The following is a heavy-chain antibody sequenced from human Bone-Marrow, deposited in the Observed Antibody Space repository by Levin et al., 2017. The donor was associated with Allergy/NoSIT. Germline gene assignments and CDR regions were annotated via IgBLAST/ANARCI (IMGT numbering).Heavy chain of an antibody. D-gene: IGHD6-13*01. CDR3: AHLSSWLYYFDS. CDR2: INSDGSST. V-gene: IGHV3-74*01. J-gene: IGHJ4*02. CDR1: GFTFSSFW. Sequence: PGGSLRLSCAASGFTFSSFWMHWVRQAPGKGLVWVSRINSDGSSTTYADSVKGRFTISRDNAKNTLYLQMNSLRAEDTAVYYCAHLSSWLYYFDSWGQGTLVTVSS.